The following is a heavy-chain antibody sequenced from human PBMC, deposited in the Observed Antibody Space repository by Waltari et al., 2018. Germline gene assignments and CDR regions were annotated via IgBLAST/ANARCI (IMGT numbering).Heavy chain of an antibody. CDR1: GYSFTSYW. J-gene: IGHJ5*02. V-gene: IGHV5-51*01. D-gene: IGHD3-10*01. CDR2: IDPCDSET. CDR3: ARTEGYCSGSFGWFDP. Sequence: EVQLVQAGAEVKKPGESLKISCKGSGYSFTSYWIGWVRQMPGKGLEWLGIIDPCDSETRYSPSFQGQVTSSAHKSISTSYLQLSSLKASDTAMYYCARTEGYCSGSFGWFDPWGQGTLVTVSS.